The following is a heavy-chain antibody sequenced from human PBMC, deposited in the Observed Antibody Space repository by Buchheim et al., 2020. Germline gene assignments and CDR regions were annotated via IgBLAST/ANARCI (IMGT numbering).Heavy chain of an antibody. CDR3: ARVVIGVYYYGSGSYYNERWFDP. J-gene: IGHJ5*02. Sequence: QLQLQESGPGLVKPSETLSLTCTVSGGSISSSSHYWGWIRQPPGKGLEWIGSIYYSGSTYYNPSLKSRVTISVDTSKNQFSLKLSSVTAADTAVYYCARVVIGVYYYGSGSYYNERWFDPWGQGTL. CDR1: GGSISSSSHY. CDR2: IYYSGST. D-gene: IGHD3-10*01. V-gene: IGHV4-39*07.